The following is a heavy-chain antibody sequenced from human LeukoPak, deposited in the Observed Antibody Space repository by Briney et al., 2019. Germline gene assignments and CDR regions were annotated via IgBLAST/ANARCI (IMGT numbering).Heavy chain of an antibody. CDR1: GFTFSSYE. D-gene: IGHD4-11*01. Sequence: PGGSLRLSCAASGFTFSSYEMNWVRQAPGKGLEWVSYISSSGSTIYYADSVKGRFTISRDNAKNSLYLQMNSLRAEDTAVYYCVRGMGYSNYVFYYYGMDVWGQGTTVTVSS. J-gene: IGHJ6*02. V-gene: IGHV3-48*03. CDR2: ISSSGSTI. CDR3: VRGMGYSNYVFYYYGMDV.